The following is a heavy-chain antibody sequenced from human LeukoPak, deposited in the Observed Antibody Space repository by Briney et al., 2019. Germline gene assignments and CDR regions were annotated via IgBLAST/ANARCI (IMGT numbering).Heavy chain of an antibody. CDR3: AKNWGPLHM. J-gene: IGHJ3*01. V-gene: IGHV3-23*03. D-gene: IGHD3-16*01. CDR2: IGTAGT. CDR1: GFTFRNFA. Sequence: PGGSLRLGCAASGFTFRNFAMSWVRQAPGKGLEWLSSIGTAGTYYADSVKGRFTISRDDSKNTLYLQLNSLRVDDTALYYCAKNWGPLHMGGHGTMVTVSS.